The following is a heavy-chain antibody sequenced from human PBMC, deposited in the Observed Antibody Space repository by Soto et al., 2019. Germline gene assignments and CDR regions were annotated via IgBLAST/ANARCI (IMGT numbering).Heavy chain of an antibody. CDR2: IWYDGSNK. Sequence: PGGSLSLSCAASGFTFNNYWMHWVRQAPGKGLEWVSVIWYDGSNKYYADSVKGRFTISRDNSKNTLYLQMNSLRAEDTAVYYCARDFWSPEYYDFWSGYRYCMDVWGQGTTVTVSS. CDR3: ARDFWSPEYYDFWSGYRYCMDV. D-gene: IGHD3-3*01. J-gene: IGHJ6*02. CDR1: GFTFNNYW. V-gene: IGHV3-33*08.